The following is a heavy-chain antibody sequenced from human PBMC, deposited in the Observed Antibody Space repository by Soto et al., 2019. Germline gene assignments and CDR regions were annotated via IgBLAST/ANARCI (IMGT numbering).Heavy chain of an antibody. D-gene: IGHD2-15*01. CDR3: ASLRIGYCSGGSCYRPYYFDY. V-gene: IGHV4-34*01. Sequence: SETLSLTCAVYGGSFSGYYWSWIRQPPGKGLEWIGEINHSGSTNYNPSLKSRVPISVDTSKNQFSLKLSSVTAADTAVYYCASLRIGYCSGGSCYRPYYFDYWGQGTLVTVSS. CDR2: INHSGST. CDR1: GGSFSGYY. J-gene: IGHJ4*02.